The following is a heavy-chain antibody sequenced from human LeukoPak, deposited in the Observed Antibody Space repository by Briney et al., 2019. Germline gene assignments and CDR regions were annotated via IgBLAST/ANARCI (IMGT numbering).Heavy chain of an antibody. Sequence: ASVKVSCKASGYTFTSYDINWVRQATGQGLEWMGWMNPNSGNTGYAQKFQGRVTMTRNTSLSTAYMGLSSLRSEDTAVYYCARGPLAMITFGGVIVTTSWFDPWGQGTLVTVSS. J-gene: IGHJ5*02. CDR3: ARGPLAMITFGGVIVTTSWFDP. D-gene: IGHD3-16*02. CDR1: GYTFTSYD. V-gene: IGHV1-8*01. CDR2: MNPNSGNT.